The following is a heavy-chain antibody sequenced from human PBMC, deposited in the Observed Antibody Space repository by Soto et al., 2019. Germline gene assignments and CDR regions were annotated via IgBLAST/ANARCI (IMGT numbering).Heavy chain of an antibody. D-gene: IGHD4-4*01. CDR3: ARVASDYINSADH. Sequence: EVQLLESGGGLVQPGGSLRLSCAASGFIFNAYAMTWVRQAPGKGLEWVSAIGGSGGNTYYAASVKGRVTISRDNSKDTVDLEMNRLRVDDTAVYFCARVASDYINSADHWGQGILVTVSS. CDR1: GFIFNAYA. J-gene: IGHJ4*02. CDR2: IGGSGGNT. V-gene: IGHV3-23*01.